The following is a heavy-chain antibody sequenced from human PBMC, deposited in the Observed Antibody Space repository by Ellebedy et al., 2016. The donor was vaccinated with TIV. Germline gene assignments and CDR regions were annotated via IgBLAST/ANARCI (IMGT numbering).Heavy chain of an antibody. J-gene: IGHJ4*02. CDR3: TRTQMATGG. Sequence: GESLKISCAASGFTFSGSAMHWVRQASGKGLEWVGRIRSKANSYATEYAASGKGRFTISRDDSKNTAYMQMNSLKTEETAVYYCTRTQMATGGWGQGTLVTVSS. V-gene: IGHV3-73*01. CDR1: GFTFSGSA. D-gene: IGHD5-24*01. CDR2: IRSKANSYAT.